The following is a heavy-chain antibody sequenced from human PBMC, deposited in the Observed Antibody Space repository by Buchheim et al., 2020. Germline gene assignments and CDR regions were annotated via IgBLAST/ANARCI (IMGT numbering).Heavy chain of an antibody. J-gene: IGHJ4*02. D-gene: IGHD3-16*01. CDR3: ARVRPGPFFDY. V-gene: IGHV1-46*01. CDR2: ISPSGGSP. Sequence: QVQLVQSGAEVKKPGASVKVSCKASGYTFTSYYIHWVRQAPGQGLEWMGLISPSGGSPSYAQTFQDRVTLTRETSTSTVYMELSSLRSEDTAVYYCARVRPGPFFDYWGQGTL. CDR1: GYTFTSYY.